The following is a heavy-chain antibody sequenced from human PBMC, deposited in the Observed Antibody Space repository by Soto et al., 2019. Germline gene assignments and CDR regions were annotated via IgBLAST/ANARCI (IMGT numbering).Heavy chain of an antibody. CDR3: ARAQLVLTRSYFES. CDR2: ISSSWNT. V-gene: IGHV4-59*01. Sequence: SATXSLTGTFADGCSINFYCILIRHPPGKGLEWIGYISSSWNTKYNPSLKSRVSISVDASKNQFSLNLTSVTAADTAVYYCARAQLVLTRSYFESCGQRPPVNVYS. CDR1: DGCSINFY. J-gene: IGHJ4*02. D-gene: IGHD1-1*01.